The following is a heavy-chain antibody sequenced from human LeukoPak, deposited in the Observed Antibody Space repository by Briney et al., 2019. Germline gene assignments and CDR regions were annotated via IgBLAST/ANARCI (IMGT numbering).Heavy chain of an antibody. CDR1: GFTFSSYA. J-gene: IGHJ4*02. D-gene: IGHD3-3*01. Sequence: PGESLRLSCAAYGFTFSSYAMPWVRQAPGKGLEWVAVISYDGSNKYYADSVKGRFTISRDNSKNTLYLQMNSLRAEDTAVYYCARDTFRGSYDFWSGLPDYWGQGTLVTVSS. CDR2: ISYDGSNK. CDR3: ARDTFRGSYDFWSGLPDY. V-gene: IGHV3-30*01.